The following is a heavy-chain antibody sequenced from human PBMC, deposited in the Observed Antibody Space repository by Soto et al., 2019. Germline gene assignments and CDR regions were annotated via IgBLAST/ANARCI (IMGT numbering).Heavy chain of an antibody. D-gene: IGHD5-18*01. CDR1: GYTLTELS. J-gene: IGHJ6*02. V-gene: IGHV1-24*01. CDR3: TTGGGYGYGCYVIAV. CDR2: FDPEDGET. Sequence: ASVKVSCKVSGYTLTELSMHWVRQAPGKGLEWMGGFDPEDGETIYAQKFQGRVTMTEDTSTDTAYMELSSLRSEDTAVYYCTTGGGYGYGCYVIAVGGQGTTVPVSS.